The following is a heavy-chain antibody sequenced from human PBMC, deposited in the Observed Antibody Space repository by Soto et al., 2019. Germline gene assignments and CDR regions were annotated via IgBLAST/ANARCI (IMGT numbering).Heavy chain of an antibody. CDR1: GGSFSGYY. CDR2: INHSGST. V-gene: IGHV4-34*01. CDR3: ARRGEYYDSSGDAKDV. J-gene: IGHJ3*01. D-gene: IGHD3-22*01. Sequence: SETLSLTCAVYGGSFSGYYWSWIRQPPGKGLGWIGEINHSGSTNYNPSLKSRVTISVDTSKNQFSLRLTSVTAADTAVYYCARRGEYYDSSGDAKDVWGQGTMVTVSS.